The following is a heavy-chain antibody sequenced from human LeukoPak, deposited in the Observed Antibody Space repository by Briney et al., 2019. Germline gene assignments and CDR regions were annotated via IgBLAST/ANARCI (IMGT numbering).Heavy chain of an antibody. V-gene: IGHV4-4*07. CDR3: AREGLRYYDFWSGYYYYMDV. Sequence: PSETLSLTCTVSGGSISIYYWNWIRQPAGKGLEWVGRIYTSGSTNYNPSLKSRVTMSVDTSKNQFSLKLSSVTAADTAVYYCAREGLRYYDFWSGYYYYMDVWGKGTTVTVSS. D-gene: IGHD3-3*01. J-gene: IGHJ6*03. CDR1: GGSISIYY. CDR2: IYTSGST.